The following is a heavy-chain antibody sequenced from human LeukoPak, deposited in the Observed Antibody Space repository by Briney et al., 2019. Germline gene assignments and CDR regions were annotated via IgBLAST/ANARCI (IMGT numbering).Heavy chain of an antibody. CDR3: AKDRDIVVVPAASFFDY. CDR1: GFTFSSYG. J-gene: IGHJ4*02. D-gene: IGHD2-2*01. Sequence: QPGGSLRLSCAASGFTFSSYGMHWVRQAPGKGLERVAVISYDGSNKYYADSVKGRFTISRDNSKNTLYLQMNSLRAEDTAVYYCAKDRDIVVVPAASFFDYWGQGTLVTVSS. V-gene: IGHV3-30*18. CDR2: ISYDGSNK.